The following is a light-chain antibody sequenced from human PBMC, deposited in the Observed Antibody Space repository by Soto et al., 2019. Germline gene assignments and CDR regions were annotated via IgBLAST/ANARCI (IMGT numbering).Light chain of an antibody. CDR3: SSYTPSSTPFV. V-gene: IGLV2-14*03. CDR1: SSDVGGYNF. Sequence: QSALTQPASVSGSPGQSITISCTGTSSDVGGYNFVSWYQHHPGKAPKLIIYDVSNWPSGVSNRFSGSKSGNTASLTISGLQAEDEADYYCSSYTPSSTPFVFGIGTKLTVL. J-gene: IGLJ1*01. CDR2: DVS.